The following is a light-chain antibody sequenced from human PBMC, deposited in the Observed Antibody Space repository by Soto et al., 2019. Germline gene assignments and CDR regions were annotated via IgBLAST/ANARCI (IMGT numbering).Light chain of an antibody. CDR2: QAS. V-gene: IGKV1-5*03. CDR3: QQYNTFSPYT. CDR1: QSVTTW. J-gene: IGKJ2*01. Sequence: DIQMTQSPSTLSASVGDRVTITCRASQSVTTWVAWYQQKPGKAPKVLIYQASNLQSGVPSRFRGSGSGTEFTLTIDSLQPDDFATYYCQQYNTFSPYTFGQGTRLEIK.